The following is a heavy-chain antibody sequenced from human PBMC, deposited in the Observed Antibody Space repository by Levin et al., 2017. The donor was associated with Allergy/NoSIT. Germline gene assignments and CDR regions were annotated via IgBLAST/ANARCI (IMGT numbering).Heavy chain of an antibody. CDR3: ATEKDSLCHE. Sequence: GESLKISCAASGFTFDDYTMHWVRQAPGKGLEWVSLITWDAGSTFYADSVEGRFTISRDNSKNFLYLQMNSLTTEDTALYFCATEKDSLCHEWGQGTLVTVST. CDR2: ITWDAGST. D-gene: IGHD4-11*01. J-gene: IGHJ4*02. V-gene: IGHV3-43*01. CDR1: GFTFDDYT.